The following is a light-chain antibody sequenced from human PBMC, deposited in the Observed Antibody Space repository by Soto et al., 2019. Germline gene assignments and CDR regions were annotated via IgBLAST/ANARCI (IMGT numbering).Light chain of an antibody. Sequence: EIVLTQSPATLSLSPGEIATLSCRASQSVSSYLAWYQQKPGQAPKLLIYDSSNRATGIPARFSGSGSGTEFDLTITGLEPEDFAVYYCQRRRNWPPGTFGQGTKVEIK. CDR3: QRRRNWPPGT. J-gene: IGKJ1*01. CDR2: DSS. CDR1: QSVSSY. V-gene: IGKV3-11*01.